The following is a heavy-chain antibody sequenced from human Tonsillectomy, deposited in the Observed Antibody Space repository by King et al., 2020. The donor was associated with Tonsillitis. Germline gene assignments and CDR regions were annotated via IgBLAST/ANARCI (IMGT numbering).Heavy chain of an antibody. CDR2: IYSGGGSK. D-gene: IGHD6-13*01. CDR3: AKDLLTTAGGDSFDF. J-gene: IGHJ3*01. V-gene: IGHV3-23*03. Sequence: LFASVGCLVPPGGSLRLSCAASGFTFSNSAMTWVRQAPGKGLEWVSVIYSGGGSKYYADSVKGRFTISRDNSRNTVYLQMSSLRADDTAVYYCAKDLLTTAGGDSFDFWGQGTMVTVSS. CDR1: GFTFSNSA.